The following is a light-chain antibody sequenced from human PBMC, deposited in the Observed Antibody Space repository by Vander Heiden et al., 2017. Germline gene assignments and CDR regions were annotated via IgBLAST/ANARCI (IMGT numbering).Light chain of an antibody. CDR2: LGS. CDR3: MQTLQAVT. J-gene: IGKJ4*01. Sequence: DIVMTQSPLSLPVTPGEPASISCRSSQSLLHSNGYNYLDWYLQKPGQSPQLLIYLGSNRASGVPDRFSGSGSGTDSTLRISRVEAEDVGVYYCMQTLQAVTFGGGTKVEI. CDR1: QSLLHSNGYNY. V-gene: IGKV2-28*01.